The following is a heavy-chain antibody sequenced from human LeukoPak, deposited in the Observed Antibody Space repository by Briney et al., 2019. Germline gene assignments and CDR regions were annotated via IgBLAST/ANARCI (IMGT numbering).Heavy chain of an antibody. V-gene: IGHV1-2*02. CDR1: GYTFTGYY. J-gene: IGHJ4*02. CDR3: ARGGFYCSSTSCKKAAAGVFDY. D-gene: IGHD2-2*01. CDR2: INPNSGGT. Sequence: ASVKVSCKASGYTFTGYYMHWLRQAPGQGLEWMGWINPNSGGTNYAQKFQGRVTMTRDTSISTAYMELSRLRSDDTAVYYCARGGFYCSSTSCKKAAAGVFDYWGQGTLVTVSS.